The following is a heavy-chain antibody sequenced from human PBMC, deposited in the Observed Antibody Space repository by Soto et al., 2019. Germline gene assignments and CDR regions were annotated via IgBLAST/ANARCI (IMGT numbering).Heavy chain of an antibody. CDR3: AKDYRTGDRCLAYFFDY. CDR2: ISYDGSKE. V-gene: IGHV3-30*18. CDR1: GFTFSRYG. Sequence: PGGSLRLSCAASGFTFSRYGMHWVRQAPGKGLEWVAVISYDGSKEYYTDSVKGRFTMSRDNSRNTLYLQMNSLRTEDTAVYFCAKDYRTGDRCLAYFFDYWGQGALVTVSS. J-gene: IGHJ4*02. D-gene: IGHD2-15*01.